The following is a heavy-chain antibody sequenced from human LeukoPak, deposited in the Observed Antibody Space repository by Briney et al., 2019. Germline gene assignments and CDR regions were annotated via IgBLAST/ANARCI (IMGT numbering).Heavy chain of an antibody. D-gene: IGHD5-18*01. CDR1: GYTLTELS. J-gene: IGHJ5*02. CDR3: ATGRGYSYGVPWFDP. CDR2: FDPEDGET. Sequence: ASVKVSCKVSGYTLTELSMHWVRQAPGKGLEWMGGFDPEDGETIYAQKFQGRVTMTEDTSTDTAYMELSSLRSEDTAVYYCATGRGYSYGVPWFDPWGRGTLVTVSS. V-gene: IGHV1-24*01.